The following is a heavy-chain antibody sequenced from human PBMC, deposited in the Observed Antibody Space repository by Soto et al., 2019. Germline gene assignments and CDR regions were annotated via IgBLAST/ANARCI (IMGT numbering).Heavy chain of an antibody. V-gene: IGHV3-9*01. Sequence: GGSLRLSCAASGFTFDDYAMHWVRQAPGKGLEWVSGISWNSGSIGYADSVKGRFTISRDNAKNSLYLQMNSLRAEDTALYYCAKDAWTDWNSGSSWFDPWGQGTLVTVSS. J-gene: IGHJ5*02. CDR2: ISWNSGSI. CDR1: GFTFDDYA. CDR3: AKDAWTDWNSGSSWFDP. D-gene: IGHD1-7*01.